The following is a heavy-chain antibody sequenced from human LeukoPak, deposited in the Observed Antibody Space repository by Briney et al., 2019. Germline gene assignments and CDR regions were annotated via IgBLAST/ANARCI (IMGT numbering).Heavy chain of an antibody. CDR2: INHSGST. J-gene: IGHJ4*02. CDR3: AGDLADYGEPFDY. CDR1: GGSFSGYY. D-gene: IGHD4-17*01. V-gene: IGHV4-34*01. Sequence: SETLSLTCAVYGGSFSGYYWSWIRQPPGKGLEWIGEINHSGSTNYNPSLKSRVTISVDTSKNQFSLKLSSVTAADTAVYYCAGDLADYGEPFDYWGQGTLVTVSS.